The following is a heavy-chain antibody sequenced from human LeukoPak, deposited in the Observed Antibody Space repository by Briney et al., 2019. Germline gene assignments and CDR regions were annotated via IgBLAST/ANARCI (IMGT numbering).Heavy chain of an antibody. CDR3: ARESGFGYSGYGYFDY. CDR1: GYTFTGYY. Sequence: ASVKVSCKASGYTFTGYYMHWVRQAPGQGLKWMGWINPNSGGTNYAQKFQGRVTMTRDTSISTAYMELSRLRSDDTAVYYCARESGFGYSGYGYFDYWGQGTLVTVSS. V-gene: IGHV1-2*02. D-gene: IGHD5-12*01. CDR2: INPNSGGT. J-gene: IGHJ4*02.